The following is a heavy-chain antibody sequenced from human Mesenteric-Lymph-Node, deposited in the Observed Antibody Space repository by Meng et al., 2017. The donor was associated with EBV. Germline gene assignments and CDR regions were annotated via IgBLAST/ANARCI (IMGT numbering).Heavy chain of an antibody. V-gene: IGHV4-34*01. J-gene: IGHJ5*02. CDR1: GGSLSGYY. CDR3: ARDRHFDP. Sequence: QVQLQQWGAGLLKPAATLSLTCGVYGGSLSGYYWNWIRQPPGKGLEWIGDINHGGSTSYNPSLKSRVTISVDTSKNEFSLKMTSVTAADTAVYYCARDRHFDPWGQGTLVTVSS. CDR2: INHGGST.